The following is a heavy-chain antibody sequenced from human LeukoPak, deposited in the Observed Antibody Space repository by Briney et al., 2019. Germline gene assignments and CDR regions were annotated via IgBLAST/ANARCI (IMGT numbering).Heavy chain of an antibody. D-gene: IGHD4-17*01. J-gene: IGHJ4*02. CDR1: GGSISSGSYY. V-gene: IGHV4-61*02. CDR3: ARSGAYGDYLLPFDY. Sequence: PSQTLSLTCTVSGGSISSGSYYWSWIRQAAGKGLEWIGRIYTSGSTNYNPSLKSRVTISVDTSKNQFALKLSSVTSADTAVYYCARSGAYGDYLLPFDYWGQGTLVTVSS. CDR2: IYTSGST.